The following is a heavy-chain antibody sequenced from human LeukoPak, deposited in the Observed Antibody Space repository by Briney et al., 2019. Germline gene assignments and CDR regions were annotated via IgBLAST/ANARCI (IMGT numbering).Heavy chain of an antibody. D-gene: IGHD2-15*01. V-gene: IGHV3-23*01. CDR3: AKGLGYCSGGSCYDYYYYYMDV. CDR1: GFTFSSYG. CDR2: ISGSGGST. Sequence: GGTLRLSCAASGFTFSSYGMSWVRQAPGKVLEWVSAISGSGGSTHYADSVKGRFTISRDNSKNTLYLQMNSLRAEDTAVYYCAKGLGYCSGGSCYDYYYYYMDVWGKGTTVTISS. J-gene: IGHJ6*03.